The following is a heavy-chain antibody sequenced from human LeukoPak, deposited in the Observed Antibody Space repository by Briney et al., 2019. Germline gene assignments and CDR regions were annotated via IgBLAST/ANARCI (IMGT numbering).Heavy chain of an antibody. V-gene: IGHV3-30*18. J-gene: IGHJ4*02. CDR1: GFTFSNYG. Sequence: GGSLRLSCAASGFTFSNYGMHWVRQAPGKGLEWVAVVSNDGRVQYYADSVKGRFTISRDNSNNTLYLQMNSLRAEDTAVYYCAKGIVVVPAAMVDYWGQGTLVTVSS. CDR2: VSNDGRVQ. D-gene: IGHD2-2*01. CDR3: AKGIVVVPAAMVDY.